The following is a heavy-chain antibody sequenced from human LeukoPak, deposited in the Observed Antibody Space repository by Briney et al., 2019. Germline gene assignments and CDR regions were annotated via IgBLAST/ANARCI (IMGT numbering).Heavy chain of an antibody. J-gene: IGHJ5*02. CDR3: ARNWRPDT. V-gene: IGHV3-23*01. CDR2: INTSGGGT. CDR1: GFTFTRFN. D-gene: IGHD3-3*01. Sequence: PGGSLRLSCAASGFTFTRFNMNWVRQAPGKGLEWVSVINTSGGGTYYTESVQGRFTISRDNTKDTLYLQMNSLRVEDTAVYYCARNWRPDTWGQGTLVTVSS.